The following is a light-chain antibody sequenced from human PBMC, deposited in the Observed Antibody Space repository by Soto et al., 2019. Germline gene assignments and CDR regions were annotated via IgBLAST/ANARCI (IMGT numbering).Light chain of an antibody. V-gene: IGLV2-14*01. CDR2: DVN. J-gene: IGLJ2*01. CDR1: SSDIGGYDY. CDR3: TSYASGSSHVV. Sequence: QSALTQPASVSGSPGQSITLSCTGTSSDIGGYDYVSWYQRHPGKAPKLIIYDVNNRPSGVSNRFSGSKSGNTASLTISGLQAEDDADYYCTSYASGSSHVVFRGGTKLTVL.